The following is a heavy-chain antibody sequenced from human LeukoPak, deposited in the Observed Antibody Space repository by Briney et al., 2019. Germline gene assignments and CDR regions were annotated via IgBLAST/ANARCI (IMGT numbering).Heavy chain of an antibody. CDR1: GFTFSNYA. V-gene: IGHV3-23*01. J-gene: IGHJ4*02. Sequence: GGSLRLSCAASGFTFSNYAMSWVRQAPGKGLEWVSAISGGGESTYYVDSVRGRFTISRDNSKNTLYLQMNSLRAEDTALYYCAKYLSGYLVPDYWGQGTLVIVSS. CDR3: AKYLSGYLVPDY. D-gene: IGHD3-22*01. CDR2: ISGGGEST.